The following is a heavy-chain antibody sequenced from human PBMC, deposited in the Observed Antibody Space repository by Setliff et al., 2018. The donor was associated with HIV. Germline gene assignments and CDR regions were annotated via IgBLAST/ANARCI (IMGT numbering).Heavy chain of an antibody. CDR1: GYTFTDYA. CDR3: ARALYGDYGGDLNWLDP. Sequence: ASVKVSCKASGYTFTDYAINWVRQAPGQGLEWMGWINTHTDSPTYAQGFTGRLVFSVDTSVTTAYLQINSLKAEDTAVFYCARALYGDYGGDLNWLDPWGQGTLVTVSS. CDR2: INTHTDSP. D-gene: IGHD4-17*01. J-gene: IGHJ5*02. V-gene: IGHV7-4-1*02.